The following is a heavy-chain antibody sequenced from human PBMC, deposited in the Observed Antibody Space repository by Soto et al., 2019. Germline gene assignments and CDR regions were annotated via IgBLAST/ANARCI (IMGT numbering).Heavy chain of an antibody. Sequence: QVQLVESGGGLVKPGGSLRLSFAASGFTFSDYYMSWIRQAPGKGLEWVSYISSSSSYTNYADSVKGRFTISRDNAKNSLYLQMNRLRAEDTAVYYCARDHPRYSGYDYVDYWGQGTLVTVSS. V-gene: IGHV3-11*05. CDR2: ISSSSSYT. D-gene: IGHD5-12*01. CDR3: ARDHPRYSGYDYVDY. CDR1: GFTFSDYY. J-gene: IGHJ4*02.